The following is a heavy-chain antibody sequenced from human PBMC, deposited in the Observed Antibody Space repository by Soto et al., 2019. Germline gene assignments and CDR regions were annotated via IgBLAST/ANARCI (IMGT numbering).Heavy chain of an antibody. D-gene: IGHD1-26*01. V-gene: IGHV1-58*01. Sequence: SVKVSCKASGFNFISSAVQWVRQARGQRPEWIGWIVVGSGNTKYAQKFQERVTITRDMSTSTAYMELRSLSSEDTALYYCAAEYSARYFNVLDFWGQGTLVTVSS. CDR3: AAEYSARYFNVLDF. CDR2: IVVGSGNT. J-gene: IGHJ4*02. CDR1: GFNFISSA.